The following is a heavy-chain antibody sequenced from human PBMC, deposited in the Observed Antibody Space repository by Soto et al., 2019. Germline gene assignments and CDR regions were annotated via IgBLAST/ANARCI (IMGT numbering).Heavy chain of an antibody. V-gene: IGHV4-4*09. D-gene: IGHD4-17*01. CDR3: ARRYGGHFDY. Sequence: QVQLQESGPGLVKPSETLSLTCTVSGGSISSYYWSWIRQPPGKGLEWIGYIYNTGSTNYNPSLTSRVTISVATSKNQFSLKLSSVTAADTAVYYCARRYGGHFDYWGQGTLVTVSS. J-gene: IGHJ4*02. CDR1: GGSISSYY. CDR2: IYNTGST.